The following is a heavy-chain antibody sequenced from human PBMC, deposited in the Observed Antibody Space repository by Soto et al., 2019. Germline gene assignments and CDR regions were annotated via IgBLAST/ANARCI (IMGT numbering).Heavy chain of an antibody. J-gene: IGHJ6*02. D-gene: IGHD6-6*01. CDR2: ISYDGSNK. CDR3: ARDIYSSSSFRGYYYYGMDV. Sequence: LRLSCAASGFTFSSYAMHWVRQAPGKGLEWVAVISYDGSNKYYADSVKGRFTISRDNSKNTLYLQMNSLRAEDTAVYYCARDIYSSSSFRGYYYYGMDVWGQGTTVTVSS. CDR1: GFTFSSYA. V-gene: IGHV3-30-3*01.